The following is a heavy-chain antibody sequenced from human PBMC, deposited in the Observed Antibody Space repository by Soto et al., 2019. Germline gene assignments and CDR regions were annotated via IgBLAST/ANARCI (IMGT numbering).Heavy chain of an antibody. V-gene: IGHV4-38-2*02. J-gene: IGHJ4*02. CDR1: GFAISCGYY. CDR2: IYPSVSS. D-gene: IGHD1-1*01. Sequence: SETLSLTCSVSGFAISCGYYWSWVRQPPGKGLEWIGSIYPSVSSYHNPSLATRLRLSIDTSKNQFTLNLTSVTAADTALYFCAREKVGTTFFDNWGRGIQVTVSS. CDR3: AREKVGTTFFDN.